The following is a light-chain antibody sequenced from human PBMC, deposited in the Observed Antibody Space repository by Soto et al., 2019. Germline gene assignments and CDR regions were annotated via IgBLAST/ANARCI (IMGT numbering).Light chain of an antibody. Sequence: QSVLTQSPSVSGAPGQRVTISCTGSSSNIGAGYDVHWYQQVPGTAPKLLIYGDNNRPSGVPDRFSGSKSGTSASLAISGLQAEDEADYYCQSYDSRLSGPVVFGGGTKLTVL. J-gene: IGLJ2*01. CDR3: QSYDSRLSGPVV. V-gene: IGLV1-40*01. CDR1: SSNIGAGYD. CDR2: GDN.